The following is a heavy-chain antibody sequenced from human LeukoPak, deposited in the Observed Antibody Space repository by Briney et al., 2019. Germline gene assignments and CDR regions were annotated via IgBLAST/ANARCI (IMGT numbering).Heavy chain of an antibody. V-gene: IGHV3-48*01. CDR3: ARDDIIMITFGGVDY. D-gene: IGHD3-16*01. J-gene: IGHJ4*02. CDR2: ISSSSSTI. CDR1: GFTFSSYS. Sequence: GGSLRLSCAASGFTFSSYSMNWVRQAPGKGLEWVSYISSSSSTIYYADSVKGRFTISRDNAKNSLYLQMNSLRAEDTAVYYCARDDIIMITFGGVDYWGQGTLVTGSS.